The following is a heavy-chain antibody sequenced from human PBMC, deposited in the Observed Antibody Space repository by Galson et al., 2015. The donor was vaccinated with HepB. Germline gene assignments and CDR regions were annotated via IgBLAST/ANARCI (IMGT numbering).Heavy chain of an antibody. Sequence: SLRLSCAASGFTFSSYTMNWVRQAPGKGLEWISYISTTSDNKFSADSVKGRFIISRDNAKNSLYLQMNSLRAEDTAVYYCTRIALSGSYWYFDYWGQGSLVTVPS. D-gene: IGHD1-26*01. CDR1: GFTFSSYT. CDR3: TRIALSGSYWYFDY. CDR2: ISTTSDNK. V-gene: IGHV3-48*01. J-gene: IGHJ4*02.